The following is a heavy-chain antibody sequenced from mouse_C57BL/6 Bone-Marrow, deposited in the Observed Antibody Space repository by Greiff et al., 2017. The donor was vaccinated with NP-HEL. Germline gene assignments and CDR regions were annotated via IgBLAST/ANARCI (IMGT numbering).Heavy chain of an antibody. J-gene: IGHJ2*01. CDR1: GYAFSSSW. V-gene: IGHV1-82*01. Sequence: VQLQQSGPELVKPGASVKISCKASGYAFSSSWMNWVKQRPGKGLEWIGRIYPGDGDTNYNGKFKGKATLTADKSSSTAYMQLSSLTSEDSAVYFCARPLITTVGGYYFDYWGQGTTLTVSS. CDR2: IYPGDGDT. CDR3: ARPLITTVGGYYFDY. D-gene: IGHD1-1*01.